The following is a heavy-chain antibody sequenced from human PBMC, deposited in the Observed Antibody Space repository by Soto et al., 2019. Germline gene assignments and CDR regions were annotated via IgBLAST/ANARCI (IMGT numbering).Heavy chain of an antibody. Sequence: GGSLRLSCAASGFDFSTFGMNWVRQAPGKGLEWVSFLSPSYPYTSYADSVKGRFTISRDDAKNSLYLQMDSLRADDTAVYYCARESFSASPNFFDYWGQGTLVTVS. D-gene: IGHD3-3*02. J-gene: IGHJ4*02. CDR2: LSPSYPYT. CDR1: GFDFSTFG. CDR3: ARESFSASPNFFDY. V-gene: IGHV3-21*01.